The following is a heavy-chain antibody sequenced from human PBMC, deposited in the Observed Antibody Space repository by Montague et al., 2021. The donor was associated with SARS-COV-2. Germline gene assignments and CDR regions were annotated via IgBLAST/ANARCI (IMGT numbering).Heavy chain of an antibody. Sequence: SETLSLTCTVSGGSISSYYWSWIRQPAGKGLEWIGRFYTTGSTNYNPSLKSRVTMSVDTSKNQFSLKLSSVTAADTAVYYCARSTFYSSGWWDNWYFDLWARCALVTVSS. D-gene: IGHD6-19*01. J-gene: IGHJ2*01. CDR1: GGSISSYY. CDR3: ARSTFYSSGWWDNWYFDL. V-gene: IGHV4-4*07. CDR2: FYTTGST.